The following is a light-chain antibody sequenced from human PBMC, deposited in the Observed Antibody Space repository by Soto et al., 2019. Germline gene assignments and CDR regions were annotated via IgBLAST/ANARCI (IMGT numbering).Light chain of an antibody. CDR1: SSNIGSNY. CDR3: AAWDDSLSGRGV. CDR2: RNN. V-gene: IGLV1-47*01. Sequence: QSVLTQPPSASGTPWQRVTISCSGSSSNIGSNYVYWYQQLPGTAPKLLIYRNNQRPSGVPDRFSGSKSGTSASLAISGLRSEDEADYYCAAWDDSLSGRGVFGTGTKVTVL. J-gene: IGLJ1*01.